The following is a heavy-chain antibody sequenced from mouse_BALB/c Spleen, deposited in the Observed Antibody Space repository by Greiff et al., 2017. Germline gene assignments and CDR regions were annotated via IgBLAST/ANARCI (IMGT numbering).Heavy chain of an antibody. Sequence: VQLQQSGPELVKPGASVRISCKASGYTFTSYYIHWVKQMPGQGLEWIGWIYPGNVNTKYNEKFKGKATLTADKSSSTAYMQLSSLTSEDSAVYFCARGGSSYYFDYWGQGTTLTVSS. V-gene: IGHV1S56*01. CDR2: IYPGNVNT. CDR1: GYTFTSYY. J-gene: IGHJ2*01. CDR3: ARGGSSYYFDY.